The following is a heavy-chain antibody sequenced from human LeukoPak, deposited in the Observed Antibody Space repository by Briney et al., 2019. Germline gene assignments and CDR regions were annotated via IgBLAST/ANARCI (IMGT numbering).Heavy chain of an antibody. D-gene: IGHD2-8*01. Sequence: LTGGSLRLSCVASGFTFSDYAMTWVCQAPGKGLEWVSSTGPVHYADSVKGRFTISRDDSKNTLFLQMNSLRAEDTAIYYCAKDSFSYNGIFDALDVWGQGTMVTVSS. CDR1: GFTFSDYA. CDR2: STGPV. V-gene: IGHV3-23*01. CDR3: AKDSFSYNGIFDALDV. J-gene: IGHJ3*01.